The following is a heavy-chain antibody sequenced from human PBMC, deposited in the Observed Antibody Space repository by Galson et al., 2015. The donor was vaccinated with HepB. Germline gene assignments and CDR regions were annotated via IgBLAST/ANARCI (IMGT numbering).Heavy chain of an antibody. CDR2: ISSGGSTI. V-gene: IGHV3-11*04. D-gene: IGHD2-2*01. CDR1: EFTFSDYY. CDR3: ARIDVPAAPDYYYYYGMDV. Sequence: SLRLSCAASEFTFSDYYMSWIRQAPGKGLEWLSYISSGGSTIYYADSVKGRFTISRDNAKNSLYLQMNSLRGEDTAVYYCARIDVPAAPDYYYYYGMDVWGQGTTVTVSS. J-gene: IGHJ6*02.